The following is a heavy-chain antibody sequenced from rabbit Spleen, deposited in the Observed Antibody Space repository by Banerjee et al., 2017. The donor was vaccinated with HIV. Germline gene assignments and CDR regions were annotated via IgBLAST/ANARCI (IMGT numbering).Heavy chain of an antibody. Sequence: QSVEESGGDLVKPGGTLTLTCTVSGFSFSSRYYMCWVRQAPGKGLEWIACIYAGNSGDTYYASWAKGRFTFSKSSSTTVTLQLTSLTAADTATYFCARDLTDVIGWNFGWWGPGTLVTVS. CDR1: GFSFSSRYY. V-gene: IGHV1S40*01. J-gene: IGHJ4*01. D-gene: IGHD1-1*01. CDR2: IYAGNSGDT. CDR3: ARDLTDVIGWNFGW.